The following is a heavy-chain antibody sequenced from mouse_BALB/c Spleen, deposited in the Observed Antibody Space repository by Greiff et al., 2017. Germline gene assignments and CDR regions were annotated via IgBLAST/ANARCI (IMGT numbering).Heavy chain of an antibody. J-gene: IGHJ3*01. CDR3: ARGLRREDWFAY. V-gene: IGHV5-4*02. CDR2: ISDGGSYT. D-gene: IGHD2-4*01. Sequence: EVKLMESGGGLVKPGGSLKLSCAASGFTFSDYYMYWVRQTPEKRLEWVATISDGGSYTYYPDSVKGRFTISRDNAKNNLYLQMSSLKSADTAMYYCARGLRREDWFAYWGQGTLVTVSA. CDR1: GFTFSDYY.